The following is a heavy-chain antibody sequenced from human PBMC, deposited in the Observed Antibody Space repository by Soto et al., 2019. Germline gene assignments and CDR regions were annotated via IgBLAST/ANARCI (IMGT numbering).Heavy chain of an antibody. V-gene: IGHV4-39*07. CDR1: GGSISSSSYY. D-gene: IGHD2-15*01. CDR2: IYYSGST. J-gene: IGHJ4*02. Sequence: PSETLSLTCTVSGGSISSSSYYWGWIRQPPGKGLEWIGSIYYSGSTNYNPSLKSRVTISVDTSKNQFSLKLSSVTAADTAVYYCARAGRAPLPGYCSGGSCYPRFDYWGQGTLVTVSS. CDR3: ARAGRAPLPGYCSGGSCYPRFDY.